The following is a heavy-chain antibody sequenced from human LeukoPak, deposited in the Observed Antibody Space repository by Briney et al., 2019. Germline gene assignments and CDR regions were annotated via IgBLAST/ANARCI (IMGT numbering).Heavy chain of an antibody. CDR2: ISAYNGNT. CDR3: ARAFGPGIAALHDY. J-gene: IGHJ4*02. V-gene: IGHV1-18*01. D-gene: IGHD6-13*01. Sequence: ASVKVSCKASGYTFTSYGISWVRQAPGQGLEWMGWISAYNGNTNYAQKLKGRVTMTTDTSTSTAYMELRSLRSDDTAVYYCARAFGPGIAALHDYWGQGTLVTVSS. CDR1: GYTFTSYG.